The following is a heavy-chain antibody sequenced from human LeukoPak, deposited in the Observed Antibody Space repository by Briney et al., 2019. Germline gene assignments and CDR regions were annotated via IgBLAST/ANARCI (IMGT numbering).Heavy chain of an antibody. D-gene: IGHD6-13*01. J-gene: IGHJ4*02. Sequence: SETLSLTCAVSGGSISSSNWWSWVRQPPGKGLEWIGEIYHSGSTNYNPSLKSRVTISVDKSKNQFSLKLSSVTAADTAVYYCARDLGYSSSWSGGFDYWGQGTLVTVSS. CDR2: IYHSGST. CDR1: GGSISSSNW. V-gene: IGHV4-4*02. CDR3: ARDLGYSSSWSGGFDY.